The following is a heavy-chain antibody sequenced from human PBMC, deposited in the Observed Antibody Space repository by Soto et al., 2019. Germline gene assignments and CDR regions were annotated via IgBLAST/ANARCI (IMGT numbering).Heavy chain of an antibody. V-gene: IGHV3-48*03. D-gene: IGHD6-19*01. J-gene: IGHJ2*01. Sequence: GGSLRLSCVGSGFTFSNYEMTWVRQAPGKGPQWVSYISSGGGSKYFAAPVKGRVSISRDNAKNSLFLDMNNLRGEDTALYYCATLRLAAPTCSYFDLWGRGTLVTVSS. CDR1: GFTFSNYE. CDR2: ISSGGGSK. CDR3: ATLRLAAPTCSYFDL.